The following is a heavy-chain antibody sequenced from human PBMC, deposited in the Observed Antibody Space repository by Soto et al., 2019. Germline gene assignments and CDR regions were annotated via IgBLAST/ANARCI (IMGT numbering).Heavy chain of an antibody. J-gene: IGHJ5*02. D-gene: IGHD6-19*01. V-gene: IGHV3-48*02. Sequence: EVQLVESGGGLVQPGGSLRLSCAASGFTFSSSGMNWVRQAPGKGLEWVSYISTSSSTIYYADSVKGRFTISRDNAKNSLFLQMNRLRDEDTAVYYCARNGQWLLVNHWGQGTLVTVSS. CDR3: ARNGQWLLVNH. CDR2: ISTSSSTI. CDR1: GFTFSSSG.